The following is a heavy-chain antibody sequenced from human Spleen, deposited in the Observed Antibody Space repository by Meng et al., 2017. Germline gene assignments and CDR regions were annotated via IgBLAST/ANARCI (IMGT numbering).Heavy chain of an antibody. Sequence: WGDELLKPAGCLSSAVTVYGWSCCHYHGGLVRQSPGKWLEWLGEISYSGTTSYKPYLKSLVTISIDTSKNQFSLNLTSVTAADTAIYYCSRATYGFYPNVDPWGQGTLVTVSS. CDR3: SRATYGFYPNVDP. J-gene: IGHJ5*02. V-gene: IGHV4-34*01. CDR2: ISYSGTT. CDR1: GWSCCHYH. D-gene: IGHD2-8*01.